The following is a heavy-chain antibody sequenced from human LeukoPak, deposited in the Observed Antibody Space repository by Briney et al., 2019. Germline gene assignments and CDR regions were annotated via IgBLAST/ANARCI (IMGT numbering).Heavy chain of an antibody. Sequence: SETLSLTCAVSGVSISSGGYYWSWIRQHPGKGLEWIGYIYYSGSTYYNPSLKSRVTISVDTSKNQFSLKLSSVTAADTAVYYCARGPVDTAIGYYYYYGMDVWGQGTTVTVSS. D-gene: IGHD5-18*01. J-gene: IGHJ6*02. CDR1: GVSISSGGYY. CDR3: ARGPVDTAIGYYYYYGMDV. CDR2: IYYSGST. V-gene: IGHV4-31*11.